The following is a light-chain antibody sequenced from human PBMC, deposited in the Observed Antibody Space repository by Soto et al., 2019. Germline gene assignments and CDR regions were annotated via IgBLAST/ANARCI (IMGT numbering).Light chain of an antibody. V-gene: IGKV3-20*01. CDR2: GAS. J-gene: IGKJ1*01. CDR1: QSVRSSY. CDR3: QQYGNSWT. Sequence: EIVLTQSPGPLSLSPGERATLSCTASQSVRSSYLAWSQQKPGQAPRLLIYGASSRATGIPERFSGSGSGTVFTLTISRLEPEDFAVYYCQQYGNSWTLGQGTKVDI.